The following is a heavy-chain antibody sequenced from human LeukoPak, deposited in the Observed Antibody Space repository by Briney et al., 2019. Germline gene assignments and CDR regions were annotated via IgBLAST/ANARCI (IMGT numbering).Heavy chain of an antibody. V-gene: IGHV1-46*01. CDR3: ARDLGSSSWIPGYFDY. Sequence: ASVKVSCKPSGSTFTGAYMHWVRQAPGQGLEWMGIINPSGGSTSYAQKFQGRVTMTRDMSTSTVYMELSSLRSEDTAVYYCARDLGSSSWIPGYFDYWGQGTLVTVSS. CDR1: GSTFTGAY. CDR2: INPSGGST. J-gene: IGHJ4*02. D-gene: IGHD6-13*01.